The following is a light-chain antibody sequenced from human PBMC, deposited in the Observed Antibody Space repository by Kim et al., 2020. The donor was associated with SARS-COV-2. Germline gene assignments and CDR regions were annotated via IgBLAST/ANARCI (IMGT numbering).Light chain of an antibody. CDR3: SSYAGSNNLV. CDR1: SSDVGSYNY. Sequence: GQSVTISCTGTSSDVGSYNYVSWYQQHPGKAPKLMIYGVSKRPSGVPDRFSGSKSGNTASLTVSGLHAEDEADYYCSSYAGSNNLVFGGGTQLTVL. V-gene: IGLV2-8*01. J-gene: IGLJ2*01. CDR2: GVS.